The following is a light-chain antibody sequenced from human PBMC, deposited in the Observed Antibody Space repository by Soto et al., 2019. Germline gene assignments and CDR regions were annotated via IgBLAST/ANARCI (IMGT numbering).Light chain of an antibody. CDR2: KNS. J-gene: IGLJ7*01. V-gene: IGLV1-47*01. CDR3: AAWDDSLNAAV. CDR1: RSNIGGHN. Sequence: QLVLTQSPSASGTPGQRVAISCSGSRSNIGGHNVYWYQQLPGTAPKLLIYKNSQRPSWVSDRFSGSKSGTSASLAISGLLSEDEADYYCAAWDDSLNAAVFGGGTQLTVL.